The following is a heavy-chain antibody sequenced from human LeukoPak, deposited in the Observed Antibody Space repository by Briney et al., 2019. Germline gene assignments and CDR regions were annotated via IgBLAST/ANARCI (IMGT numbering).Heavy chain of an antibody. Sequence: NPSETLSLTCTVSGGSISSYYWSWIRQPPGKGLEWIGYIYYSGSTNYNPSLKSRVTISVDTSKNQFSLKLSSVTAADTAVYYCARGRLKRFGEVWFDYWGQGTLVTVSS. J-gene: IGHJ4*02. D-gene: IGHD3-10*01. CDR2: IYYSGST. CDR1: GGSISSYY. CDR3: ARGRLKRFGEVWFDY. V-gene: IGHV4-59*12.